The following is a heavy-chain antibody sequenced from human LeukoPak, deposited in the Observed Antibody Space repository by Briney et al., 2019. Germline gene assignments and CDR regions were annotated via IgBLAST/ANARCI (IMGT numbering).Heavy chain of an antibody. CDR2: INQNGSEI. D-gene: IGHD3-22*01. CDR1: GFTFSNYW. J-gene: IGHJ2*01. Sequence: GGSLRLSRAASGFTFSNYWMSSVRPAPRKGREWLANINQNGSEIYCVDDVKGRFSISRDNGKNSLYLKINGLRADDTAVYYCARDEGSMIVVRTTSWYFDLWGRGTLVTVSS. V-gene: IGHV3-7*01. CDR3: ARDEGSMIVVRTTSWYFDL.